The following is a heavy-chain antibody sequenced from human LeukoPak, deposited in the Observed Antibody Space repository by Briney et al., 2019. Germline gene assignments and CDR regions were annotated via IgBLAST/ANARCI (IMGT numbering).Heavy chain of an antibody. CDR2: IRYDGSNT. CDR1: EFTFSSYA. Sequence: GGSLRLSCAASEFTFSSYAMHWVRQAPDKGLEWVAFIRYDGSNTYYADSVKGRFTISRDNSKNTLYLQMNSLRAEDTAVYYCAKRGGTYRTFDYWGQGTLVTVSS. CDR3: AKRGGTYRTFDY. V-gene: IGHV3-30*02. D-gene: IGHD3-16*02. J-gene: IGHJ4*02.